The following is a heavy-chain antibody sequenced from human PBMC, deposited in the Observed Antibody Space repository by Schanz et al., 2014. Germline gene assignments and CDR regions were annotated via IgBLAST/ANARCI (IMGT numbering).Heavy chain of an antibody. Sequence: VQVVESGGGLVQPGTSLRLSCTISGFSFSRYGMHWVRQAPGKGLEWVAVISSDETVTYYVDSVKGRFTISRDNSKNTLYLQMSSLKTEDTAVYYCAKIGYGGLLNYYIDHWGQGTLVTVSS. CDR1: GFSFSRYG. D-gene: IGHD3-16*01. V-gene: IGHV3-30*18. J-gene: IGHJ4*02. CDR3: AKIGYGGLLNYYIDH. CDR2: ISSDETVT.